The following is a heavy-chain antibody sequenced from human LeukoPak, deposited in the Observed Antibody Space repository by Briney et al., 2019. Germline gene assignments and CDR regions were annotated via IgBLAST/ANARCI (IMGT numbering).Heavy chain of an antibody. J-gene: IGHJ4*02. CDR2: ISSSSSAI. D-gene: IGHD3-22*01. V-gene: IGHV3-48*01. Sequence: GGSLRRSCEASGFTFSTYSMNWVHQAPGDGLEWVSYISSSSSAIYYADSVKGRFTISRDNSKNSLYLQMNSLRAEDTAVYYCARGSTYYDSSGQVPFDYCGQGTLVTVSS. CDR1: GFTFSTYS. CDR3: ARGSTYYDSSGQVPFDY.